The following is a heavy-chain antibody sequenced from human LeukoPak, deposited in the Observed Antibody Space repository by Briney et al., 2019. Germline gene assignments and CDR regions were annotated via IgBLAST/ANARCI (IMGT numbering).Heavy chain of an antibody. CDR3: ARHRYCSSTSCYFFDY. CDR1: GGSISSSSYY. D-gene: IGHD2-2*01. V-gene: IGHV4-39*01. J-gene: IGHJ4*02. Sequence: PSETPSLTCTVSGGSISSSSYYWGWIRQPPGKGLEWIGSIYYSGSTYYNPSLKSRVTISVDTSKNQFSLKLSSVTAADTAGYYCARHRYCSSTSCYFFDYWGQGTLVTVSS. CDR2: IYYSGST.